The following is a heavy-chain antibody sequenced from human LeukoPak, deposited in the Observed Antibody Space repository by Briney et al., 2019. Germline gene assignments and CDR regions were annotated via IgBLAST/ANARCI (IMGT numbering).Heavy chain of an antibody. V-gene: IGHV4-61*01. J-gene: IGHJ4*02. CDR2: IYYSGST. CDR1: GGSVSSGSYY. Sequence: SETLSLTCTVSGGSVSSGSYYWSWIRQPPGKGLEWIGYIYYSGSTNYNPSLKSRVTISVDTSKNQFSLKLSSVTAADTAVYYCARAKGNSWYPYCFDYWGQGTLVTVSS. D-gene: IGHD6-13*01. CDR3: ARAKGNSWYPYCFDY.